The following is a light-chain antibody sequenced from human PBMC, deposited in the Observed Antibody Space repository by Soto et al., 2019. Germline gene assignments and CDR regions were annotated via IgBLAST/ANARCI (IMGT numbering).Light chain of an antibody. CDR1: QGIRSW. V-gene: IGKV1D-12*01. CDR3: QQSDTFPAT. CDR2: SAS. Sequence: DIQMTQSPSSVSASVGDRVTITCRASQGIRSWLAWYQQKPGQAPKLRIFSASSLQSGVPSRFSGSGPGTEFTLSINNLHPEDFATYYCQQSDTFPATFGGGTKVNLK. J-gene: IGKJ4*01.